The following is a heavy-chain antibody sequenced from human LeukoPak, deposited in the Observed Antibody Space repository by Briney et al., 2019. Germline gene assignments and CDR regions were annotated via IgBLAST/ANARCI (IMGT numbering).Heavy chain of an antibody. V-gene: IGHV3-33*01. CDR2: IWYGGSNK. D-gene: IGHD1-26*01. J-gene: IGHJ4*02. CDR1: GFTFSSYG. Sequence: GGSLRLSCAASGFTFSSYGMHWVRQAPGKGLEWVAVIWYGGSNKYYADSVKGRFTISRDNSKNTLYLQMNSLRAEDTAVYYCARGGYSGSYGRWGPEAYYFDYWGQGTLVTVSS. CDR3: ARGGYSGSYGRWGPEAYYFDY.